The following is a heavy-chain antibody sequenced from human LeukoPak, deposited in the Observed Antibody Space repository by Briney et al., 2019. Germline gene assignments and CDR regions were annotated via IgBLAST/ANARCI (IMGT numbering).Heavy chain of an antibody. CDR3: TRVAGSGSVD. CDR1: GFTFSSYW. D-gene: IGHD1-26*01. CDR2: INSDASTT. J-gene: IGHJ4*02. V-gene: IGHV3-74*01. Sequence: GRSLRLSCAASGFTFSSYWMHWVRQAPGKGLVWVSRINSDASTTSYADSVKGRFTISRDNAKNTLHLQMNSLRAEDTAVYYCTRVAGSGSVDWGQGTLVTVSS.